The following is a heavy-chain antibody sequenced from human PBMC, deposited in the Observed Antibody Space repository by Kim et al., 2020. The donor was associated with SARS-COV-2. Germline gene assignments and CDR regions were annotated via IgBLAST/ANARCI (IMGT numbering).Heavy chain of an antibody. D-gene: IGHD3-10*01. Sequence: SPSLKSRLTITKDTSKNPVVLTMTNMDPVDTATYYCAHRLFLWFGESFDYWGQGTLVTVSS. CDR3: AHRLFLWFGESFDY. V-gene: IGHV2-5*01. J-gene: IGHJ4*02.